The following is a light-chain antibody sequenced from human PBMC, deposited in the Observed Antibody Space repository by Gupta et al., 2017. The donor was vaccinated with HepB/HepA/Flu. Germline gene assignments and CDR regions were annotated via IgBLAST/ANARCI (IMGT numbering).Light chain of an antibody. CDR3: QTWGTGIRVV. Sequence: QLVLTQSPSASASLGASVKLTCTLSSGHSSYAIAWHQQQPEKGPRYLMKLNSDGSHSKGDGIPDRFSGSSSGAERYLTXSXLQSEDXADYYCQTWGTGIRVVFGGGTKLTVL. J-gene: IGLJ2*01. CDR1: SGHSSYA. V-gene: IGLV4-69*01. CDR2: LNSDGSH.